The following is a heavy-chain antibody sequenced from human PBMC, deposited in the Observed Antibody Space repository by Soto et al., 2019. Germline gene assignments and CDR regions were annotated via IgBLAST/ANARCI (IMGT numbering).Heavy chain of an antibody. CDR2: ISAYNGNT. V-gene: IGHV1-18*01. CDR3: AREGRAQNDVLLWFGELLSRGEPMDY. Sequence: ASVKVSCKASGYTFTSYGISWVRQAPGQGLEWMGWISAYNGNTNYAQKLQGRVTMTTDTSTSTAYMELRSLRSDDTAVYYCAREGRAQNDVLLWFGELLSRGEPMDYWGQGTLVTVSS. CDR1: GYTFTSYG. J-gene: IGHJ4*02. D-gene: IGHD3-10*01.